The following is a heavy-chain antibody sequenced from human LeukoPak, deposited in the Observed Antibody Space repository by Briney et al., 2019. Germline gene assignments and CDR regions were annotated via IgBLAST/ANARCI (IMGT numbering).Heavy chain of an antibody. Sequence: ASVKVSCKASGYTFTGYYMHWVRQAPGQGLEWMGWINPNSGGTNYAQKFQGRVTMTRDTSISTAYMELSRLRSDDTAVYYCARAEPYYYDSSGYYYVQGQPFDYWGQGTLVTVSS. CDR1: GYTFTGYY. CDR2: INPNSGGT. D-gene: IGHD3-22*01. V-gene: IGHV1-2*02. CDR3: ARAEPYYYDSSGYYYVQGQPFDY. J-gene: IGHJ4*02.